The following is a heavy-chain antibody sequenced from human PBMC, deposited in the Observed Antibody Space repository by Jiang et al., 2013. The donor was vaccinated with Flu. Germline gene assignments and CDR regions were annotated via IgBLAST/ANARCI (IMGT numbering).Heavy chain of an antibody. V-gene: IGHV4-4*02. J-gene: IGHJ4*02. CDR3: VRSSAVLGIF. CDR1: GGSINSTNW. CDR2: IYHTGII. D-gene: IGHD6-19*01. Sequence: GLVKPSGTLSLTCTVSGGSINSTNWWTWVRQPPGKGLEWIGEIYHTGIIHYSPSLKSRVTISLDKSKSQFSLRLSSVTAADTAIYYCVRSSAVLGIFWGQGTLVSVSS.